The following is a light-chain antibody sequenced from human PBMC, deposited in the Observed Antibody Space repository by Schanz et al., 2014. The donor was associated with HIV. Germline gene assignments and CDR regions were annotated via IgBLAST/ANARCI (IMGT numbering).Light chain of an antibody. CDR3: QQYNSYSCT. Sequence: DIQMTQSPSTLSASVGDRVTLTCRASQSISNWLAWYQQKPGKAPHLLISKASISEDGVPSRFSGSGSGTDFTLIISSLQPDDSATYYCQQYNSYSCTFGQGTKLEI. CDR1: QSISNW. J-gene: IGKJ2*02. CDR2: KAS. V-gene: IGKV1-5*03.